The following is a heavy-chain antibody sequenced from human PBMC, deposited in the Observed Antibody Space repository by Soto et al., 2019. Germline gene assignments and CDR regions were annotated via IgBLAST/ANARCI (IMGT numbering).Heavy chain of an antibody. CDR2: IIPIFGTA. CDR1: GGTFSSYA. D-gene: IGHD3-10*01. Sequence: SVKVSCKASGGTFSSYAITWRRQAPGQGLDCMGGIIPIFGTASYAQKGQGRVTITADESTSTAYMELSSLRSEDTAVYYCADVQGLYDNRGPGYFQQRGQGTLVTVS. V-gene: IGHV1-69*13. J-gene: IGHJ1*01. CDR3: ADVQGLYDNRGPGYFQQ.